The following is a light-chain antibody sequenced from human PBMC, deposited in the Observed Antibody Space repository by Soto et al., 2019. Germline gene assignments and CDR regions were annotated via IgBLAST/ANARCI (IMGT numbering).Light chain of an antibody. Sequence: DMLTTHSPSSLSSSVGDRATITCLSSQDMSNYLTWYQQKPGQAPKLLIYDASNWETGVPSRFSGSGSGTDFTFTISSLQPEDIATYYCQQYDNLPLTFGRGTKVDI. CDR3: QQYDNLPLT. J-gene: IGKJ4*01. CDR2: DAS. V-gene: IGKV1-33*01. CDR1: QDMSNY.